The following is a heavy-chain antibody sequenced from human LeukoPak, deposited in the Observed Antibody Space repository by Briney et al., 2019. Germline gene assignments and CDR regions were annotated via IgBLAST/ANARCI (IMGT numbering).Heavy chain of an antibody. D-gene: IGHD3-22*01. Sequence: GGSLRLSCAASGFTFSSYGMSWVRQAPGKGLEWVSATSGSGGSTYYADSVKGRFTISRDNSKNTLYLQMNSLRAEDTAVYYCAKDPYDYYDSSGYYYEPYFDYWGQGTLVTVSS. J-gene: IGHJ4*02. CDR3: AKDPYDYYDSSGYYYEPYFDY. V-gene: IGHV3-23*01. CDR2: TSGSGGST. CDR1: GFTFSSYG.